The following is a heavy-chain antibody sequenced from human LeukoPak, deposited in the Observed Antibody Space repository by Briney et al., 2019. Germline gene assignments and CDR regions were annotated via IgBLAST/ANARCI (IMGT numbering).Heavy chain of an antibody. CDR3: ANSIDFDYGDYYFDY. CDR2: FYYSWST. Sequence: SETLSLTRTVSGYSISSGYYWGWIRQPPGKGLEWIGSFYYSWSTYYNPFLKSRVTISVDTSKNQFSLKLSSETAADTAVYYCANSIDFDYGDYYFDYWGQGALVTISS. V-gene: IGHV4-38-2*02. CDR1: GYSISSGYY. J-gene: IGHJ4*01. D-gene: IGHD4-17*01.